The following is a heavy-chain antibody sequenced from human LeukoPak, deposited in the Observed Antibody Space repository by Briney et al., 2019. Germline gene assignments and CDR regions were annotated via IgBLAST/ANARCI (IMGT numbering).Heavy chain of an antibody. D-gene: IGHD2-2*01. CDR1: GGSFSGYY. CDR2: IYYSGST. V-gene: IGHV4-31*11. Sequence: PSETLSLTCAVYGGSFSGYYWSWIRQHPGKGLEWIGYIYYSGSTYYNPSLKSRVTISVDTSKNQFSLKLSSVTAADTAVYYCARYCSSTSCYYAFDIWGQGTMVTVSS. CDR3: ARYCSSTSCYYAFDI. J-gene: IGHJ3*02.